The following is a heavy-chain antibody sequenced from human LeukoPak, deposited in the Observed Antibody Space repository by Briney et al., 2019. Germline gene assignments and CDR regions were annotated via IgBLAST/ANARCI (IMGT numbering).Heavy chain of an antibody. CDR1: GFTFSSYS. CDR3: ARDSVDTITQWYNWLDP. D-gene: IGHD5-18*01. V-gene: IGHV3-21*01. J-gene: IGHJ5*02. CDR2: ISSSSSYI. Sequence: GGSLRLSCAASGFTFSSYSMNWVRQAPGKGLEWVSSISSSSSYIYYADSVKGRFTICRENAKNSLYLQMNSLRDEDTAVYYCARDSVDTITQWYNWLDPWGQGTLVTVSS.